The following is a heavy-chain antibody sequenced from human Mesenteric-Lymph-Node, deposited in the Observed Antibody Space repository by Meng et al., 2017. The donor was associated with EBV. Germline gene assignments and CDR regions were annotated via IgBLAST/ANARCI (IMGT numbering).Heavy chain of an antibody. J-gene: IGHJ2*01. Sequence: QVQLQQSGPGLVKPSXTPSLTCVISGDSVSSSSAAWTWIRQSPSRGLEWLGRTYYRSKWYNDYAVFVKSRITINPDTSKNQFSLQLNPVTPEDTAVYYCARGATSVFDLWGRGTLVTVSS. CDR3: ARGATSVFDL. CDR2: TYYRSKWYN. V-gene: IGHV6-1*01. CDR1: GDSVSSSSAA.